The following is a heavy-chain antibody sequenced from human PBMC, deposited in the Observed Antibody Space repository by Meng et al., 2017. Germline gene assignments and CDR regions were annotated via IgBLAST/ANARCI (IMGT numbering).Heavy chain of an antibody. CDR1: GVTFNNYY. Sequence: QLLGTGGGSVHPSRTLVLSCGSSGVTFNNYYVDRVSTLTGLGLVWVSRISGDGSITNYADSMNRRFTISRDNDKNSLYLQKTSLRPEDTAVYYCLDEAPRSDYWGQGSLVTVSS. J-gene: IGHJ4*02. V-gene: IGHV3-74*01. D-gene: IGHD1-1*01. CDR2: ISGDGSIT. CDR3: LDEAPRSDY.